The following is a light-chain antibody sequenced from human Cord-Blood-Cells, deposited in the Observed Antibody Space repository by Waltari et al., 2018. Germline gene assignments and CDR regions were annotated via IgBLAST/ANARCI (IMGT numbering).Light chain of an antibody. J-gene: IGLJ2*01. CDR3: AAWDDSLNGVV. V-gene: IGLV1-44*01. CDR1: SSNIGSNT. CDR2: SNN. Sequence: QSVLTQPPSASGTPGQRVTISCSGSSSNIGSNTVNWYQQRPGTAPKLIIYSNNQRPSGVPDRFSGSKSGTSASLAISGLQSEDEADYYCAAWDDSLNGVVFGGGTKLTVL.